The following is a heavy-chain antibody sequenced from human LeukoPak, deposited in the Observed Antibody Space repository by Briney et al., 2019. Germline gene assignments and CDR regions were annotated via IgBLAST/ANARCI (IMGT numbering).Heavy chain of an antibody. V-gene: IGHV3-30-3*01. CDR2: ISYDGSNK. CDR3: ARDRASGDYRDYGMDV. D-gene: IGHD4-17*01. Sequence: GGSLRLSCAASGFTFSSYAMHWVRQAPGKGLERVAVISYDGSNKYYADSVKGRFTISRDNSKNTLYLQMDSLRAEDTAVYYCARDRASGDYRDYGMDVWGQGTTVTVSS. CDR1: GFTFSSYA. J-gene: IGHJ6*02.